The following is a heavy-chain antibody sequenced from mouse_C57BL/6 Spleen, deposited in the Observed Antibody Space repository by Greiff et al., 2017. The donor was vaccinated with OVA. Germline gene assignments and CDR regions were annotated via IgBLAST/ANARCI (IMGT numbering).Heavy chain of an antibody. J-gene: IGHJ1*03. Sequence: QVQLKESGPGLVQPSQSLSITCTVSGFSLTSYGVHWVRQSPGKGLEWLGVIWSGGSTDYNAAFISRLSISKDNSKSQVFFKMNSLQADDTAIYYCARKNYGNYDYWYFDVWGTGTTVTVSS. V-gene: IGHV2-2*01. CDR1: GFSLTSYG. CDR3: ARKNYGNYDYWYFDV. D-gene: IGHD2-1*01. CDR2: IWSGGST.